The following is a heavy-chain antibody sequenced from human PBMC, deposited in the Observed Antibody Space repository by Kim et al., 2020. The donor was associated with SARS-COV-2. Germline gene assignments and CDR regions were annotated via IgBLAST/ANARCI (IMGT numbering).Heavy chain of an antibody. CDR3: ARARIAAAGTSHYFDY. D-gene: IGHD6-13*01. Sequence: SGPTLVNPTQTLTLTCTFSGFSLSTSGMCVSWIRQPPGKALEWLALIDWDDDKYYSTSLKTRLTISKDTSKNQVVLTMTNMDPVDTATYYCARARIAAAGTSHYFDYWGQGTLVTVSS. V-gene: IGHV2-70*01. CDR2: IDWDDDK. J-gene: IGHJ4*02. CDR1: GFSLSTSGMC.